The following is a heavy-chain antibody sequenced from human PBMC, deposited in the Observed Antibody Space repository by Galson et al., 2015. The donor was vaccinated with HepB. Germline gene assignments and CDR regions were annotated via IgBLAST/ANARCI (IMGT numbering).Heavy chain of an antibody. V-gene: IGHV3-7*03. Sequence: SLRLSCAASGFRFSDYWMSWVRQAPGKGPEWVANMKTEGFVIRYADSVRGRFTISRDNPKNSMYLHMDSLRVEDTAVYYCVRDRWFGVDDYWGQGTLVTVSS. CDR2: MKTEGFVI. CDR1: GFRFSDYW. J-gene: IGHJ4*02. D-gene: IGHD3-3*01. CDR3: VRDRWFGVDDY.